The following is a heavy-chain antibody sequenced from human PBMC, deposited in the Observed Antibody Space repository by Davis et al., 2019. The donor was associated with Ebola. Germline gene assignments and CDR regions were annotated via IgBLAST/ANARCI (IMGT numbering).Heavy chain of an antibody. CDR2: INPNSGGT. CDR3: ARDLGSSWEPYYYGMDV. J-gene: IGHJ6*02. D-gene: IGHD6-13*01. V-gene: IGHV1-2*06. Sequence: ASVKVSCKASGYTFTGYYMHWVRQAPGQGLEWMGRINPNSGGTNYAQKFQGRVTMTRENSMSTAYMELRSLRSDDTAVYYCARDLGSSWEPYYYGMDVWGQGTTVTVSS. CDR1: GYTFTGYY.